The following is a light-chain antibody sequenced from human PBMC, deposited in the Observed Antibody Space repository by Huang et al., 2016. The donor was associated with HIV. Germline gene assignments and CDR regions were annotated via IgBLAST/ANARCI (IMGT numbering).Light chain of an antibody. J-gene: IGKJ2*01. CDR1: QSVSTNY. Sequence: EIVLTQSPGTLSLSPVERATLSCMATQSVSTNYLAWYQQKPGQAPRLLIFGTSNRATAIPDRFSGSGSGTDFTLTISRLEPEDFAVYYCQQYGTSPPYTFGQGTKLEIK. V-gene: IGKV3-20*01. CDR3: QQYGTSPPYT. CDR2: GTS.